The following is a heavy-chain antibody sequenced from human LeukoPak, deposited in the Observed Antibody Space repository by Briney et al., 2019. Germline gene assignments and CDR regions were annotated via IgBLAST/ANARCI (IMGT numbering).Heavy chain of an antibody. Sequence: GGSLRLSCAASGFTFSSYSMNWVRQAPGKGLEWVSSITSSSNYIYNADSVKGRFTISRDNAQNALYLQMNSLRAEDTAVYYCARGGDCSSTSCYLINDCWGQGTLVTVSS. CDR2: ITSSSNYI. J-gene: IGHJ4*02. CDR1: GFTFSSYS. V-gene: IGHV3-21*06. CDR3: ARGGDCSSTSCYLINDC. D-gene: IGHD2-2*01.